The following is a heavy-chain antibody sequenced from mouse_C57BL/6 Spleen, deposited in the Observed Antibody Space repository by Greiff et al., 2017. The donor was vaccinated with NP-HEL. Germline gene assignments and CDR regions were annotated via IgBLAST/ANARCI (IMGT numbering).Heavy chain of an antibody. CDR2: IYPRSGNT. J-gene: IGHJ2*01. Sequence: QVQLKQSGAELARPGASVKLSCKASGYTFTSYGISWVKQRTGQGLEWIGEIYPRSGNTYYNEKFKGKATLTADKSSSTAYMELRSLPSEDAAVYFWARGPSFTTVGGYWGQGTTLTVSS. CDR3: ARGPSFTTVGGY. V-gene: IGHV1-81*01. D-gene: IGHD1-1*01. CDR1: GYTFTSYG.